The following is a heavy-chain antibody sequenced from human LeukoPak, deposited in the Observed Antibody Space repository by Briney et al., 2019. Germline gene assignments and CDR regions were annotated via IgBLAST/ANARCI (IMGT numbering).Heavy chain of an antibody. CDR3: ARDRPDDYYDSSGYMYYFDY. D-gene: IGHD3-22*01. J-gene: IGHJ4*02. Sequence: GGSLRLSCAASGFTFSSYSMNWVRQAPGKGLEWVSSISSSSSYIYYADSVKGRFTISRDNAKNSLYLQMNSLRAEDTAVYYCARDRPDDYYDSSGYMYYFDYWGQGTLVTVSS. CDR2: ISSSSSYI. CDR1: GFTFSSYS. V-gene: IGHV3-21*01.